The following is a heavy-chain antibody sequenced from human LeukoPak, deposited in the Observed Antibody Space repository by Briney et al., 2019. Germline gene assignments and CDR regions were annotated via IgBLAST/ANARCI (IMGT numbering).Heavy chain of an antibody. Sequence: SETLSLTCAVYGGSFSGYCWSWIRKPPGKGLEWIGEINHSGSTNYNPSLKSRVTISVDTSKNQFSLKLSSVTAADTAVYYCARGYYFDYWGQGTLVTDSS. CDR2: INHSGST. J-gene: IGHJ4*02. CDR1: GGSFSGYC. V-gene: IGHV4-34*01. CDR3: ARGYYFDY.